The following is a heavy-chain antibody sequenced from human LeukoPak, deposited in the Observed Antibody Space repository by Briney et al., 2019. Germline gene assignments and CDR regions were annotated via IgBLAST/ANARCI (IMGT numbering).Heavy chain of an antibody. V-gene: IGHV4-34*01. CDR2: INHSGST. CDR3: ARGGPLGLPYDILTSSRPRRARSNWFDP. Sequence: SETLSLTCAVYGGSFSGYYWSWIRQPPGKGLEWIGEINHSGSTNYNPSLKSRVTISVDTSKNQFSLKLSSVTAADTAVYYCARGGPLGLPYDILTSSRPRRARSNWFDPWGQGTLVTVSS. J-gene: IGHJ5*02. CDR1: GGSFSGYY. D-gene: IGHD3-9*01.